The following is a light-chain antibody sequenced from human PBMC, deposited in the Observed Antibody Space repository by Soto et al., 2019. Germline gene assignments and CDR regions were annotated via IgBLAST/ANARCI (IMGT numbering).Light chain of an antibody. CDR1: SSDVGSYNL. CDR2: EGS. J-gene: IGLJ2*01. Sequence: QSALTQPASVSGSPGQSITISCTGTSSDVGSYNLVSWYQQHPGKAPKLMIYEGSKRPSGVSNRFSGSKSGNTASLTISGFQPEDEADYYCCSYAGSSTFDVVFGGGTQLTVL. V-gene: IGLV2-23*03. CDR3: CSYAGSSTFDVV.